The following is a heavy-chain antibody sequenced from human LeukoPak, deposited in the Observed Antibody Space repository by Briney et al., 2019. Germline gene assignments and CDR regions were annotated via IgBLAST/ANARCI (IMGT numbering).Heavy chain of an antibody. J-gene: IGHJ4*02. Sequence: GGSLRLSCAASGFTFSSYIMSWVRQAPGKALEWVSSISPSSHYIYYADSLKGRFTISRDNAKNSLYLQMNSLRAEDTAVYYCATSGGSGSLFDYWGQGTLVTVSS. CDR2: ISPSSHYI. D-gene: IGHD3-10*01. CDR1: GFTFSSYI. CDR3: ATSGGSGSLFDY. V-gene: IGHV3-21*01.